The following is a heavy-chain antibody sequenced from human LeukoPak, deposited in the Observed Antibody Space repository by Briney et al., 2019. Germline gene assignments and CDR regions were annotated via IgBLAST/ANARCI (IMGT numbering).Heavy chain of an antibody. CDR2: INHSGST. D-gene: IGHD1-20*01. V-gene: IGHV4-34*01. CDR1: GGSFSGYY. Sequence: SETLSLTCAVYGGSFSGYYWSWIRQPPGNGLEWIGEINHSGSTNYNPSLKSRVTVSVDTSKNQFSLKLSSVTAADTAVYYCARANYNWNYWDYWGQGTLVTVSS. CDR3: ARANYNWNYWDY. J-gene: IGHJ4*02.